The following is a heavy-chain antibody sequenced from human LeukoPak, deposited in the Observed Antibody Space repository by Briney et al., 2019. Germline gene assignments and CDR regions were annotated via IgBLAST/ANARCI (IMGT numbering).Heavy chain of an antibody. CDR1: GGSISTGDFY. D-gene: IGHD6-13*01. CDR2: TYYSGST. J-gene: IGHJ4*02. Sequence: SETLSLTCTVSGGSISTGDFYWAWIRQPPGKRLEWIGSTYYSGSTYYNPSLTSRITISVDTSKNQFSLKVNSVTAADTAVYYCVRLGSASWFFDYWGQGTLVTVSS. V-gene: IGHV4-39*01. CDR3: VRLGSASWFFDY.